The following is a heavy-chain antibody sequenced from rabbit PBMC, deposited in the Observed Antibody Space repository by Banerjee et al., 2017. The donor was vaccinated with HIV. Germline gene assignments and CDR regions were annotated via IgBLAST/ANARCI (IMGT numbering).Heavy chain of an antibody. D-gene: IGHD6-1*01. CDR2: IDVGSSGST. V-gene: IGHV1S45*01. Sequence: QEQLVESGGGLVQPEGSLTLTCTASGFSFSSSYWICWVRQAPGKGLEWIACIDVGSSGSTDYANWAKGRFTISKTSSTTVTLQMTSLTAADTATYFCARAVYADYSGYGYEGFNLWGPGTLVTVS. CDR1: GFSFSSSYW. J-gene: IGHJ4*01. CDR3: ARAVYADYSGYGYEGFNL.